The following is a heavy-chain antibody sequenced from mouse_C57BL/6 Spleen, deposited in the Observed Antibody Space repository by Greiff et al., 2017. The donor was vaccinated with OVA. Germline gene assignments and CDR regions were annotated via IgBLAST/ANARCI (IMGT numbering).Heavy chain of an antibody. CDR3: ARRVKLWYLDD. CDR1: GYTFTSYW. V-gene: IGHV1-59*01. D-gene: IGHD2-1*01. CDR2: IDPSDSYT. Sequence: VQLQQPGAELVRPGTSVKLSCKASGYTFTSYWMHWVKQRPGQGLEWIGVIDPSDSYTNYNQKFKGKATLTVDTSASTAYMQLSSLTSEDSAVYYCARRVKLWYLDDWGQGSTLTVSS. J-gene: IGHJ2*01.